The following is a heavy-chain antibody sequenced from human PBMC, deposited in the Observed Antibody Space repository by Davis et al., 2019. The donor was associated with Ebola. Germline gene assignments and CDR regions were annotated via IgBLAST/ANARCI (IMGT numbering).Heavy chain of an antibody. CDR1: GFTFDDYT. CDR3: AKEYRNGSAEYFQH. Sequence: GESLKISCAASGFTFDDYTMHWVRQAPGKGLEWVSLISLDGGSTYYADSVKGRFTISRDNNKNSLYLQKNSLRTEDTALYYCAKEYRNGSAEYFQHWGQGTLVTVSS. D-gene: IGHD1-26*01. V-gene: IGHV3-43*01. J-gene: IGHJ1*01. CDR2: ISLDGGST.